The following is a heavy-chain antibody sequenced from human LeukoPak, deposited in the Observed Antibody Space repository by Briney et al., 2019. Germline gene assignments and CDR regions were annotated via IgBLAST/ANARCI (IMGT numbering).Heavy chain of an antibody. CDR3: AKGFDYGDYAATNFDY. CDR1: GFPFSSYA. J-gene: IGHJ4*02. CDR2: ISGSGGST. Sequence: GGSLRLSCEASGFPFSSYAMSWVRQDPGKGPEWVSAISGSGGSTYYADSVKGRFTIPRDNSKNTLYLQMNSLRAEDTAVYYCAKGFDYGDYAATNFDYWGQGTLVTVSS. V-gene: IGHV3-23*01. D-gene: IGHD4-17*01.